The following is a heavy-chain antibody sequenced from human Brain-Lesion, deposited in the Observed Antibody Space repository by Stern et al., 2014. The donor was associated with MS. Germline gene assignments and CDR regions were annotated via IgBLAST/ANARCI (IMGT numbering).Heavy chain of an antibody. Sequence: QMQLVQSGPEVKKPGSSVQVSCKASGGTFGTYPITWLRQAPGQGLEWMGRIIPIFGSPNYAQKCQGRVTITADRSTTTVYMKLSSLKSDDAAVYYCAKDGPALVTNWFDPWGRGTLVTVSS. J-gene: IGHJ5*02. V-gene: IGHV1-69*06. CDR3: AKDGPALVTNWFDP. CDR2: IIPIFGSP. CDR1: GGTFGTYP. D-gene: IGHD5-18*01.